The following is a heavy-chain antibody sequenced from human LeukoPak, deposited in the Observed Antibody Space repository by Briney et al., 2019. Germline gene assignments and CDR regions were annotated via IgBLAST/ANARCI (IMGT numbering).Heavy chain of an antibody. Sequence: GESLKISCAASGFTFSDYWMHWVRQGPGKGPEWLSRTSKDGSDTFYADAAKGRFTASRDNAKNTVYLQVTNVRPDDTAAYYCARGGYSGSYYRFSWGQGTVVTVAS. V-gene: IGHV3-74*01. J-gene: IGHJ4*02. CDR2: TSKDGSDT. CDR1: GFTFSDYW. CDR3: ARGGYSGSYYRFS. D-gene: IGHD6-25*01.